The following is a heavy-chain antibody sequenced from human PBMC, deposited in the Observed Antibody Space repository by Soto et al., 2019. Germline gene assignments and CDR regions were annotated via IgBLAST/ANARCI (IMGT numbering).Heavy chain of an antibody. J-gene: IGHJ5*02. CDR1: GFSFSDYY. D-gene: IGHD2-15*01. CDR2: ISSSGTTI. CDR3: ARNFGTPGIEEFCSRGSCYYDWFEP. V-gene: IGHV3-11*01. Sequence: QVQLVESGGGLVKPGGSLRLSCAASGFSFSDYYMSWIRQAPGKGLEWVSYISSSGTTIYYGDSVQGRFTISRDNAKNSLYLQMNSLTADYTAVSFCARNFGTPGIEEFCSRGSCYYDWFEPWGQGTQVTVSS.